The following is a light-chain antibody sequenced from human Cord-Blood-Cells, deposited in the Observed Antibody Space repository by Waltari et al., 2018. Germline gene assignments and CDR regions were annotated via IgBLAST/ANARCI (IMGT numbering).Light chain of an antibody. J-gene: IGLJ3*02. V-gene: IGLV1-40*01. CDR2: GND. Sequence: QSVLTQPPSVSGAPGQRVTISCTGSSSNIGAGYDVHWYQRLPGTAPKLLIYGNDNRPSGVPDRFPGAKSGTSASLAITGLQAEDGADYYCQSYDSGLSGLFGGGPKLTVL. CDR3: QSYDSGLSGL. CDR1: SSNIGAGYD.